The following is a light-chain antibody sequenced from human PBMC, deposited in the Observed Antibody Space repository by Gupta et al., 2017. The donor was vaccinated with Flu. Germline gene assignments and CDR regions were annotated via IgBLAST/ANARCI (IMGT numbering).Light chain of an antibody. CDR1: QSISSW. J-gene: IGKJ1*01. V-gene: IGKV1-5*03. CDR3: QQYNSYPWT. CDR2: KAS. Sequence: DIQMTQSPSTLSASVGARVTITCRASQSISSWLASYQQKPGKAPKLLIYKASSLESGVPSRFSGSGSGTEFTLTISSLQPDDFATYCCQQYNSYPWTFGQGTKVEIK.